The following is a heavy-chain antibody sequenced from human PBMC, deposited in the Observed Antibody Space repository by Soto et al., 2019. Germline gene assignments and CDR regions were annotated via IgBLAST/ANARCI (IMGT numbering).Heavy chain of an antibody. V-gene: IGHV3-33*01. D-gene: IGHD6-19*01. CDR1: GFTFPSGG. Sequence: PGGSLRLFCAAFGFTFPSGGMHCVHQAQGKGLEWVAVIWYDGSNKYYADSVKGRFTISRDNSQNTLYLQMNSLRVEDTAVYYCAREQAVAATYWFDPWGQGILLAVSS. CDR3: AREQAVAATYWFDP. J-gene: IGHJ5*02. CDR2: IWYDGSNK.